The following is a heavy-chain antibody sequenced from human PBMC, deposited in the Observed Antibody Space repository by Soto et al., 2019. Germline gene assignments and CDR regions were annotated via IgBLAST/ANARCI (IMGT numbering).Heavy chain of an antibody. CDR1: GFIFTDWF. V-gene: IGHV1-46*01. CDR2: INTRGGNS. Sequence: HLAQSGPEVKRPGASVKISCKASGFIFTDWFMHWVRQAPGQGPERMGLINTRGGNSIYSQKFQDRVDMARDTSTSTLDVELSSLKSADTGVYYCDKEVAIRGDVDAWGHVTRVSVSS. CDR3: DKEVAIRGDVDA. J-gene: IGHJ1*01. D-gene: IGHD2-21*01.